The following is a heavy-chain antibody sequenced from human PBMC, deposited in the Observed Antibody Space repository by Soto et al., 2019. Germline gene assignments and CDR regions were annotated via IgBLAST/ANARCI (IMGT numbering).Heavy chain of an antibody. CDR1: GFTFSRYG. V-gene: IGHV3-30*18. Sequence: GGSLRLSCTASGFTFSRYGTHWVRQSPGMGLEWVAHISYDGNNEHYTDSVKGRFTISRDNSKNTVYLQMNSLRTEDTALYYCAKDTYYHDSSGYYVFDHWGQGTLVTVSS. J-gene: IGHJ4*02. D-gene: IGHD3-22*01. CDR2: ISYDGNNE. CDR3: AKDTYYHDSSGYYVFDH.